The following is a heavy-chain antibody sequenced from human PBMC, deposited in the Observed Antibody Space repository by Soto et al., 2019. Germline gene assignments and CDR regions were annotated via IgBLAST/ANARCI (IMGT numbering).Heavy chain of an antibody. D-gene: IGHD2-15*01. J-gene: IGHJ4*02. CDR2: IYYSGST. CDR3: ARDLTPVGY. CDR1: GRSISSYY. V-gene: IGHV4-59*01. Sequence: SETLSLTCTVSGRSISSYYWSWIRQPPGKGLEWIGYIYYSGSTNYNPSLKSRVTISVDTSKNQFSLKLSSVTAADTAVYYCARDLTPVGYWGQGTLVTVSS.